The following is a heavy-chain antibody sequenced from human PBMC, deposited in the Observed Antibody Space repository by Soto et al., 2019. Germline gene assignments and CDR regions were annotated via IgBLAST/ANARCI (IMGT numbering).Heavy chain of an antibody. Sequence: GGSLRLSCAASGFTFSSYSMNWVRQAPGKGLEWVSAISGSGGSTYYADSVKGRFTISRDNSKNTLYLQMNSLRAEDTAVYYCARHRNKLWWLRLTYFDYWGKGTLVTVSS. CDR3: ARHRNKLWWLRLTYFDY. J-gene: IGHJ4*02. D-gene: IGHD5-12*01. CDR2: ISGSGGST. CDR1: GFTFSSYS. V-gene: IGHV3-23*01.